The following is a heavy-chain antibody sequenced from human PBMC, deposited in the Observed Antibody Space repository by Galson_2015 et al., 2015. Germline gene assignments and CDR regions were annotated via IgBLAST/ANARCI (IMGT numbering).Heavy chain of an antibody. CDR1: GYTFTSCW. CDR3: ARIYWPYGTTECYMDV. D-gene: IGHD1-7*01. Sequence: RAKVTKPGESLRISCGGSGYTFTSCWITCGRQLPRTVLGRIRRIAPGGTYTNYSPSFQGHVTMSADNSISTANQQWSSLKATGTAMYYCARIYWPYGTTECYMDVWGKGTTVTVSS. CDR2: IAPGGTYT. J-gene: IGHJ6*03. V-gene: IGHV5-10-1*01.